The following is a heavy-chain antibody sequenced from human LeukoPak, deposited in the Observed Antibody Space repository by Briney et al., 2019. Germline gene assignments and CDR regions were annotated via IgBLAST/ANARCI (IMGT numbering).Heavy chain of an antibody. Sequence: PSETLSLTCTVSGGSISSYYWNWMRQPPGKGLEWIGYPYNSGSTNYNPSLKSRLTISVDMSKNQLSLKLSSVTAADTAVYYCARGVTSPLDAFDIWGQGTTVTVSS. J-gene: IGHJ3*02. CDR1: GGSISSYY. D-gene: IGHD1-26*01. CDR3: ARGVTSPLDAFDI. V-gene: IGHV4-59*01. CDR2: PYNSGST.